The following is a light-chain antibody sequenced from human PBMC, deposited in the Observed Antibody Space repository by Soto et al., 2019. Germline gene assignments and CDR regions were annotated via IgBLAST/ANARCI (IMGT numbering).Light chain of an antibody. CDR3: CSYAGSSPYV. CDR2: EVS. V-gene: IGLV2-23*02. Sequence: QSVLTQPASVSRSPGQSITISCTGTSSVVGSYNLVSWYQQHPGKAPKLMIYEVSKRPSGVSNRFSGSKSGNTASLTISGLQAEDEADYYCCSYAGSSPYVFGTGTKVTVL. CDR1: SSVVGSYNL. J-gene: IGLJ1*01.